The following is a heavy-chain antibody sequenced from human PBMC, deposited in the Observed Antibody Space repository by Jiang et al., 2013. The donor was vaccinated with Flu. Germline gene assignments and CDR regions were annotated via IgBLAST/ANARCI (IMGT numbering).Heavy chain of an antibody. V-gene: IGHV1-69*01. CDR3: ARADCSGGSCYGAFDI. CDR2: IIPIFGTA. CDR1: GGTFSSYA. J-gene: IGHJ3*02. D-gene: IGHD2-15*01. Sequence: GAEVKKPGSSVKVSCKASGGTFSSYAISWVRQAPGQGLEWMGGIIPIFGTANYAQKFQGRVTITADESTSTAYMELSSLRSEDTAVYYCARADCSGGSCYGAFDIWGQGTMVTVSS.